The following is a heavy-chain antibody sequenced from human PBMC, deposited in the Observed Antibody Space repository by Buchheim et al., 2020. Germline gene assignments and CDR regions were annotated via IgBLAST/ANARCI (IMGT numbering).Heavy chain of an antibody. CDR3: ARSFHGPYDILTGPIDY. V-gene: IGHV3-30-3*01. D-gene: IGHD3-9*01. CDR1: GFTFSSYA. J-gene: IGHJ4*02. CDR2: ISYDGSNK. Sequence: QVQLVESGGGVVQPGRSLRLSCAASGFTFSSYAMHWVRQAPGKGLEWVAVISYDGSNKYYADSVKGRFTISRDNSKNTLYLQMNSLRAEDTAVYYCARSFHGPYDILTGPIDYWGQGTL.